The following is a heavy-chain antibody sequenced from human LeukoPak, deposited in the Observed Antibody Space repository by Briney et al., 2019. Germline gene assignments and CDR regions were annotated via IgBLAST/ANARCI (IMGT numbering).Heavy chain of an antibody. Sequence: PGGSLRLSCAAPGFTVSNSYMSSVRQAPGKGLEWVSIIYSGGTTYYADSVRGRFTISRDTSKNTLYLQMNSLRAEDTALYYCARGPTAVSAGSWGQGTLVTVSS. CDR1: GFTVSNSY. CDR2: IYSGGTT. J-gene: IGHJ5*02. D-gene: IGHD3-10*01. V-gene: IGHV3-53*01. CDR3: ARGPTAVSAGS.